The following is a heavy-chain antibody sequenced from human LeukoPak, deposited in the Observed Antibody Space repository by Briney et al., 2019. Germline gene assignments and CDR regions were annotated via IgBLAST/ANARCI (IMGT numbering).Heavy chain of an antibody. CDR3: ARAYCTNGVCYEGYFDY. Sequence: GASVKVSCKASGGTFSSYAISWVRQAPGQGREWMGGIIPIFGTANYAQKFQGRVTITADESTSTAYMELSSLRSEDTAVYYCARAYCTNGVCYEGYFDYWGQGTLVTVSS. D-gene: IGHD2-8*01. V-gene: IGHV1-69*13. CDR2: IIPIFGTA. CDR1: GGTFSSYA. J-gene: IGHJ4*02.